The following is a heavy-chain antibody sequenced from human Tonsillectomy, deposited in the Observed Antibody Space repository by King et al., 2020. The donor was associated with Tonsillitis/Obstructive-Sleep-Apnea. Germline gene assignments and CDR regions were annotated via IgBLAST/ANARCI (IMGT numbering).Heavy chain of an antibody. J-gene: IGHJ4*02. V-gene: IGHV1-46*01. Sequence: VQLGQSGAEVKKPGASLKVSCKAYGYTFTIYYIDWVRQAPGQGLEWRGIINPSDGVTTYAQKFQGRVTITRDTSTNTVHMELSTLRSEDTAVYYCAGDDKDDRYFDYWGQGTLVTVSS. CDR2: INPSDGVT. CDR3: AGDDKDDRYFDY. CDR1: GYTFTIYY. D-gene: IGHD2-15*01.